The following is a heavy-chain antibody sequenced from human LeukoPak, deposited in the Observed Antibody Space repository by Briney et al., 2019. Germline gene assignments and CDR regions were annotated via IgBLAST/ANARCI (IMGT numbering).Heavy chain of an antibody. CDR2: ISSSSSYI. CDR1: GFTFSSYS. CDR3: ARVAVAGTGLDY. D-gene: IGHD6-19*01. J-gene: IGHJ4*02. V-gene: IGHV3-21*01. Sequence: GGSLRLSCAASGFTFSSYSMSWVRQAPGKGLEWVSSISSSSSYIYYADSVKGRFTISRDNAKNSLYLQMNSLRAEDTAVYYCARVAVAGTGLDYWGQGTLVTV.